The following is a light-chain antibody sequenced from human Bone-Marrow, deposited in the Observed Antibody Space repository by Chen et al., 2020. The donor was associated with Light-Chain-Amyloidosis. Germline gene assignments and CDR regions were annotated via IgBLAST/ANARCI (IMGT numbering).Light chain of an antibody. CDR1: SSDVGVYNY. Sequence: QSALTQPPSASGSPGQSVTISCTGTSSDVGVYNYVSWYQQHPGKAPKLMIYEVSKRPSGVPGRFSGSTACNTASLTVSGLQAEDEADYYCSSFAGSDNPLLFGGGTKLTVL. CDR2: EVS. CDR3: SSFAGSDNPLL. V-gene: IGLV2-8*01. J-gene: IGLJ3*02.